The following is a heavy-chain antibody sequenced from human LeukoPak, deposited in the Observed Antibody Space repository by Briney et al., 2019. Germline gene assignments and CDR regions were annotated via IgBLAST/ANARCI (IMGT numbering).Heavy chain of an antibody. CDR3: ASRPLHYYDSSGYYPPWYFDY. CDR2: INHSGST. Sequence: NPSETLSLTCAVYRGSFSGYYWSWIRQPPGKGLEWIGEINHSGSTNYNPSLKSRVTISVDTSKNQFSLKLSSVTAADTAVYYCASRPLHYYDSSGYYPPWYFDYWGQGTLVTVSS. CDR1: RGSFSGYY. V-gene: IGHV4-34*01. J-gene: IGHJ4*02. D-gene: IGHD3-22*01.